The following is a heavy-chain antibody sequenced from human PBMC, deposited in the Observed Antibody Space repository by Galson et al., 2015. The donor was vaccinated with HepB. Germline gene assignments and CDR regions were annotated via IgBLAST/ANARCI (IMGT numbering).Heavy chain of an antibody. V-gene: IGHV3-23*01. CDR3: VKEGSWFGGDWFDP. Sequence: SLRLSCAGSGFIFRHHAMAWIRQAPGKGLEWVSGINGRGSTRSYSDAVKGRFSISRDNSNDTVFLQMDNLRAEDTAVYYCVKEGSWFGGDWFDPWGQGALVTVS. J-gene: IGHJ5*02. CDR2: INGRGSTR. D-gene: IGHD3-16*01. CDR1: GFIFRHHA.